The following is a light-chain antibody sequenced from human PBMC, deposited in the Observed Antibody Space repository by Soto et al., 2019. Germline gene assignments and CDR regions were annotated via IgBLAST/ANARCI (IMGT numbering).Light chain of an antibody. CDR1: ENVKTR. CDR3: QQYDDWPLT. J-gene: IGKJ4*01. CDR2: DAF. Sequence: EKVMTQSPATLSVSPGERATLSCRASENVKTRLAWYQQKSGQAPRLLIYDAFTRATGIPARFSGSASGTECNLTISSLQSDDSAVYYCQQYDDWPLTFAGGTKVEIK. V-gene: IGKV3-15*01.